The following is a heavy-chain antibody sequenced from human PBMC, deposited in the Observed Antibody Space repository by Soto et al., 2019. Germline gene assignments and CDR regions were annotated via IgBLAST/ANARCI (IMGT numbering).Heavy chain of an antibody. D-gene: IGHD5-12*01. CDR2: ISSSGGTI. Sequence: EVQLLESGGGLVQPGGSLRLSCAASGFIFSNYAINWVRQAPGKGLEWVSVISSSGGTIYYADSVKGRFTISRDTSNNTVHLQVSILRSEDTAIYYCAKSTSRFSGNNSPLHYWGQGTLVTVSS. J-gene: IGHJ4*02. CDR1: GFIFSNYA. V-gene: IGHV3-23*01. CDR3: AKSTSRFSGNNSPLHY.